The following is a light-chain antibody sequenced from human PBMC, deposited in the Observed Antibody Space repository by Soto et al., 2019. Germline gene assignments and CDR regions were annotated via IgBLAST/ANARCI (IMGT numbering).Light chain of an antibody. Sequence: IQMTQSPSSLSASVVDGFTITFQASQDISNYLNWYQQKPGKAPKLLIYDASNLETGVPSRFSGSGSGTDFTFTISSLQPEDIATYYCQQYDNLPLTFGGGTKVDIK. CDR3: QQYDNLPLT. V-gene: IGKV1-33*01. J-gene: IGKJ4*01. CDR2: DAS. CDR1: QDISNY.